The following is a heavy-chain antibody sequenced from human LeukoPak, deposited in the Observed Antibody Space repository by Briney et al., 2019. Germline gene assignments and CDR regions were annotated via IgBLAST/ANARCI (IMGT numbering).Heavy chain of an antibody. CDR3: AKIEVGRFDP. CDR1: GASISSHY. Sequence: SETLSLTCTVTGASISSHYWCWIRQTPGTGLEWIGDIYDRGSTTYDPSLKSRVSISVDTSRNQFSLNLRSVTAADTAVYYCAKIEVGRFDPWGQGTLVTVSS. CDR2: IYDRGST. J-gene: IGHJ5*02. D-gene: IGHD1-26*01. V-gene: IGHV4-59*11.